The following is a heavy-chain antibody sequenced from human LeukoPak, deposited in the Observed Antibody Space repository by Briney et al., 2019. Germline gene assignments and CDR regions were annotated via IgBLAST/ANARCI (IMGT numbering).Heavy chain of an antibody. CDR3: ARVWATVTTDY. CDR2: IDPKSGGP. Sequence: ASVKVSCKASGGTFTVKFLHWLRQAPGQGLEWMGGIDPKSGGPVYGQNFRGRVTVTRDTSVSTAHMELSRLRSGDTAVYYCARVWATVTTDYWGQGTLVTVSS. J-gene: IGHJ4*02. D-gene: IGHD4-17*01. CDR1: GGTFTVKF. V-gene: IGHV1-2*02.